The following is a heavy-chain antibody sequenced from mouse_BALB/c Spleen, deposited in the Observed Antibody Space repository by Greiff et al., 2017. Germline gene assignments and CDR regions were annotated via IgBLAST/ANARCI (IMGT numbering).Heavy chain of an antibody. Sequence: DVMLVESGGGLVKPGGSLKLSCAASGFTFSSFGMHWVRQAPEKGLEWVAYISSGSSTIYYADTVKGRFTISRDNPKNTLFLQMTSLRSEDTAMYYCASDGYYPMDYWGQGTSVTVSS. J-gene: IGHJ4*01. CDR2: ISSGSSTI. CDR1: GFTFSSFG. D-gene: IGHD2-3*01. V-gene: IGHV5-17*02. CDR3: ASDGYYPMDY.